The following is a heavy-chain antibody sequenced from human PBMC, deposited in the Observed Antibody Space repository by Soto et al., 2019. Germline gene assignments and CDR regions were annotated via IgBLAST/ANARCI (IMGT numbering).Heavy chain of an antibody. CDR3: AKGSGSYLLSTPYYGMDV. Sequence: GGSLRLSCAASGFTFSSYSMSWVRQAPGKGLEWVSAISGSGGSTYYADSVKGRFTISRDNSKNTLYLQMNSLRAEDTAVYYCAKGSGSYLLSTPYYGMDVWGQGTTVTVSS. CDR1: GFTFSSYS. D-gene: IGHD3-10*01. CDR2: ISGSGGST. J-gene: IGHJ6*02. V-gene: IGHV3-23*01.